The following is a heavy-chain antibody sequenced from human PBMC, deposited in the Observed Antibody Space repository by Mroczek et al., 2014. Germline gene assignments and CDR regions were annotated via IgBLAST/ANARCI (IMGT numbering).Heavy chain of an antibody. CDR3: AKAIGEYQLLSESYYYYGMDV. D-gene: IGHD2-2*01. CDR1: GFTFDDYA. V-gene: IGHV3-9*01. Sequence: VQLVESGGGLVQPGRSLRLSCAASGFTFDDYAMHWVRQAPGKGLEWVSGISWNSGSIGYADSVKGRFTISRDNAKNSLYLQMNSLRAEDTALYYCAKAIGEYQLLSESYYYYGMDVWGQGTTVTVS. J-gene: IGHJ6*02. CDR2: ISWNSGSI.